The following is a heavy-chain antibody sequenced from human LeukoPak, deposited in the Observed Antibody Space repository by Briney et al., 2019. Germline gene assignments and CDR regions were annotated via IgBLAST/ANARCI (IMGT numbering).Heavy chain of an antibody. J-gene: IGHJ4*02. V-gene: IGHV3-21*01. CDR2: ISSSSSFI. CDR3: ARMGYGFGKLYIDY. D-gene: IGHD3-10*01. Sequence: GGSLRLSCAASGFTFSSYGMHWVRQAPGKGLEWVSSISSSSSFIHYADSVKGRFTISRDNAKNSVFLEMNSLRPEDTAVYYCARMGYGFGKLYIDYWGQGNLVTVSS. CDR1: GFTFSSYG.